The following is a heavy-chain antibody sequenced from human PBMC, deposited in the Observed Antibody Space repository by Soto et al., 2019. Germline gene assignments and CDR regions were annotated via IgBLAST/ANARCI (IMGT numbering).Heavy chain of an antibody. D-gene: IGHD2-2*01. CDR2: ISSNGGST. V-gene: IGHV3-64*01. CDR3: AREGYCSSPSCYSFDY. Sequence: EVQLVESGGGLVQTGGSLRLSCVASVFTFSSYAMHWVRQAPGKGLEYVSAISSNGGSTYYANSVKGRFTISRDNSKNTLYLQIGNQRAEDMALYYCAREGYCSSPSCYSFDYFGQGTLVTVSS. J-gene: IGHJ4*02. CDR1: VFTFSSYA.